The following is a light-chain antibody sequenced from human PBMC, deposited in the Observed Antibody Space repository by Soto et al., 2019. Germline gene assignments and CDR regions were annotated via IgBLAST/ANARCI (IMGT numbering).Light chain of an antibody. CDR1: SSDVGGYNS. J-gene: IGLJ1*01. CDR2: EVN. CDR3: NSYTSSTTYV. Sequence: QSVLTQPASVSGSPGQSITISCTGTSSDVGGYNSVSWYQQHPGKAPKLITYEVNNRPSGVSNRFSGSKSGNTASLTISGLQAEDEAEYYCNSYTSSTTYVFGTGTKVTVL. V-gene: IGLV2-14*01.